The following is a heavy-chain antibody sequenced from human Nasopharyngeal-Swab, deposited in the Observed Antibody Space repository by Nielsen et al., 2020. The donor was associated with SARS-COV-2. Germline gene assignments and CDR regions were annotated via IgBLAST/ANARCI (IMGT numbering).Heavy chain of an antibody. CDR3: ARHVGSGWYRVDY. Sequence: GGSLRLSCKGSGYSFTSYWIGWVRQMPGKGLEWMGIIYPGDSDTRYSPSFQGQVTISADKSISTAYLQWSSLKASDTAMYYCARHVGSGWYRVDYWGQGTLVTVSS. CDR1: GYSFTSYW. CDR2: IYPGDSDT. D-gene: IGHD6-19*01. V-gene: IGHV5-51*01. J-gene: IGHJ4*02.